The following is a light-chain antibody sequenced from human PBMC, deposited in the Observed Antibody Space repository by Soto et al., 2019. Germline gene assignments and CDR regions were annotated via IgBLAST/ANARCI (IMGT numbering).Light chain of an antibody. J-gene: IGKJ1*01. CDR2: DAS. CDR1: QSVRRY. CDR3: QQRSDWPS. V-gene: IGKV3-11*01. Sequence: EIVLTQSPATLSLSPGEGVTFSCRASQSVRRYLAWYQQKPGQAPRLLIYDASNRATAIPARFSGSGSGTDFTLTISSLQPEDFGFYYCQQRSDWPSFGQGTKVEIK.